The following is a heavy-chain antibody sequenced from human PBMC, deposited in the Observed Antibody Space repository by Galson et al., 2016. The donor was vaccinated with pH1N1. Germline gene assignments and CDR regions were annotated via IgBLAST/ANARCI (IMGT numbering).Heavy chain of an antibody. V-gene: IGHV3-30*04. CDR2: ISKDGNNV. CDR1: GFTLSCFA. CDR3: ARSRDFSFDY. J-gene: IGHJ4*02. Sequence: SLRLSCAASGFTLSCFAMHWVRQAPGKGLECVALISKDGNNVYYADSVKGRFTISRDSSNNTLYLQMNSLRTEDTAIYYCARSRDFSFDYWGQGALVTVAP. D-gene: IGHD4-11*01.